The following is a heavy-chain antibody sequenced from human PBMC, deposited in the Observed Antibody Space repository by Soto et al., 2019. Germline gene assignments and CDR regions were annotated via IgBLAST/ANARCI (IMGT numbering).Heavy chain of an antibody. CDR1: GGSISSYY. D-gene: IGHD5-18*01. CDR3: ARHVDSTRAYYFDY. Sequence: QVQLQESGPGLVKPSETLSLTCTVSGGSISSYYWSWIRQPPGKGLEWIGYIYYSGTTDYKPSLKSRVTISVDRSKNQFSLKLNSVTAADTAVYYCARHVDSTRAYYFDYWGQGTLVTVSS. J-gene: IGHJ4*02. V-gene: IGHV4-59*01. CDR2: IYYSGTT.